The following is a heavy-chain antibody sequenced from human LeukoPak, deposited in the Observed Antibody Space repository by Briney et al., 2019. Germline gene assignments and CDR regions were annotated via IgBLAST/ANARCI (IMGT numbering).Heavy chain of an antibody. Sequence: PGGSLRLSCAASGFTFSSYSMNWVRQAPGKGLEWVSYISSSSCTIYYADSVKGRFTISRDNAKNSLYLQMNSLRAEDTAVYYCARRGYCSATTCFAYFDYWGQGTLVTVSS. CDR3: ARRGYCSATTCFAYFDY. V-gene: IGHV3-48*01. D-gene: IGHD2-2*01. J-gene: IGHJ4*02. CDR1: GFTFSSYS. CDR2: ISSSSCTI.